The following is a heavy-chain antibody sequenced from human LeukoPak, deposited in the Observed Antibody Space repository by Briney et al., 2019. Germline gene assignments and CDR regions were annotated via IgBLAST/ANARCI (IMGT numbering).Heavy chain of an antibody. D-gene: IGHD3-10*01. V-gene: IGHV1-46*01. J-gene: IGHJ4*02. CDR2: INPSGGST. Sequence: VASVKVSCKASGYTFTTYYVHWVRQAPGQGLEWMGIINPSGGSTTYAQKFRGRLTMTRDTSISTVYMELTRLTSDDTAVYYCARGKYFGSGETDYWGQGTLVTVSS. CDR1: GYTFTTYY. CDR3: ARGKYFGSGETDY.